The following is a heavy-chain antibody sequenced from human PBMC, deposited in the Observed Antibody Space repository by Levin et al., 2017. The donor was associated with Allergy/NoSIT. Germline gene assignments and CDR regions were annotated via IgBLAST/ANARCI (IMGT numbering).Heavy chain of an antibody. Sequence: GESLKISCAASGVTFSNAWMSWVRQAPGKGLEWVGRIKSKTDGGTTDYAAPVKGRFTISRDDSKNTLYLQMNSLKTEDTAVYYCTTRFLAVADLPTDNDYWGQGTLVTVSS. J-gene: IGHJ4*02. CDR3: TTRFLAVADLPTDNDY. CDR1: GVTFSNAW. CDR2: IKSKTDGGTT. D-gene: IGHD6-19*01. V-gene: IGHV3-15*01.